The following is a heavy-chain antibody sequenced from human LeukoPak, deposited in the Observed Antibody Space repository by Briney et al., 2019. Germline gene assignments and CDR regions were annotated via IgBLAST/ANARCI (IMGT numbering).Heavy chain of an antibody. CDR1: GGSISSGDYY. V-gene: IGHV4-30-4*01. CDR2: IYYSGST. Sequence: PSETLSLTCTVSGGSISSGDYYWSWIRQPPGKGLERIGYIYYSGSTYYNPSLKSRVTISVDTSKNQFSLKLSSVTAADTAVYYCARQGMSYWYFDLWGRGTLVTVSS. J-gene: IGHJ2*01. CDR3: ARQGMSYWYFDL.